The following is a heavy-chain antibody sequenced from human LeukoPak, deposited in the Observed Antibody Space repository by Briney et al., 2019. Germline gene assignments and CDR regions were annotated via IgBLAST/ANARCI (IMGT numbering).Heavy chain of an antibody. V-gene: IGHV3-23*01. J-gene: IGHJ4*02. D-gene: IGHD1-26*01. CDR1: GFIFSSYA. Sequence: QPGGSLRLSCEASGFIFSSYAMNWVRQAPGKGLEWVALIIGNGGTKYYADSVKGRFTISRDNYKEILYLQMNSLRVEDTAVYYCAKVHSCSLEQYYFDYWGQGALVTVSS. CDR2: IIGNGGTK. CDR3: AKVHSCSLEQYYFDY.